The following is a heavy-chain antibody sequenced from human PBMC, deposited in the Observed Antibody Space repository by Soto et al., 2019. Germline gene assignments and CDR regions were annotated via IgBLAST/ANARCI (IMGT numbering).Heavy chain of an antibody. CDR1: GGSISSSDYY. Sequence: SETLSLTCIVSGGSISSSDYYWAWIRQPPGKGLEWIGSMLYSGLTYYNPSLKSRVTLSVDTSKNQFSVRLNSVTASDTAVYYCAPLSVSLSGPYGIHVWGQGTTVTVSS. V-gene: IGHV4-39*01. CDR2: MLYSGLT. D-gene: IGHD2-15*01. J-gene: IGHJ6*02. CDR3: APLSVSLSGPYGIHV.